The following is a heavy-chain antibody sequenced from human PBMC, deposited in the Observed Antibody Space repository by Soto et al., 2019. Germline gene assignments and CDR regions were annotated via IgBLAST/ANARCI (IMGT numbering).Heavy chain of an antibody. J-gene: IGHJ3*02. V-gene: IGHV3-23*01. D-gene: IGHD2-21*01. CDR2: ISENGGSRGGT. CDR3: ASAKAVVIAPLGI. Sequence: PVGSLRLSCAASGFTFNNSAMTWVRQAPGQGLEWVASISENGGSRGGTYYADSVKGRFTISRDNSKNTLNLQVDSLTGADTAVYYCASAKAVVIAPLGIWGQGALVTVSS. CDR1: GFTFNNSA.